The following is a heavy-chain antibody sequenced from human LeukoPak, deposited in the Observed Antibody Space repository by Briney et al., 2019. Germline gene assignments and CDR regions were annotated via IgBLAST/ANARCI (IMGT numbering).Heavy chain of an antibody. CDR3: ARGSGYDPAENWFDP. V-gene: IGHV3-9*01. CDR1: GFTFDDYA. D-gene: IGHD5-12*01. Sequence: GRSLRLSCAASGFTFDDYAMHWVRQAPGKGLEGVSGISWNSGSIGYADSVKGRFTISRDNAKNSLYLQMNSLRAEDTGLYYCARGSGYDPAENWFDPWGQGTLVTVSS. CDR2: ISWNSGSI. J-gene: IGHJ5*02.